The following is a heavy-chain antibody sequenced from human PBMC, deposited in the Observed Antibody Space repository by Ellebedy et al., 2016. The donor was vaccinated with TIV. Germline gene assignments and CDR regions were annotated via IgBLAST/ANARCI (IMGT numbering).Heavy chain of an antibody. CDR1: GGSTSSNSYY. D-gene: IGHD3-10*01. J-gene: IGHJ3*01. CDR2: IYYSGSS. CDR3: ASRILLWFGEASLGAFDV. V-gene: IGHV4-39*07. Sequence: MPSETLSLTCTVSGGSTSSNSYYWGWIRQPPGKGLEWIGTIYYSGSSYYNPSLKSRVTISVDTSKNQFSLKLSSVTAADTAVYYCASRILLWFGEASLGAFDVWGQGTMVTVSS.